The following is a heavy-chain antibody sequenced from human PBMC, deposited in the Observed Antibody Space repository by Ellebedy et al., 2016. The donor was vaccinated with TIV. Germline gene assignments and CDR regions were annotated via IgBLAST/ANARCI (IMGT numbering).Heavy chain of an antibody. Sequence: GESLKISCAASGFTFSDYYMSWIRQAPGKGLEWVSYISSSSSYTNYADSVKGRFTISRDNAKNSLYLQMNSLRAEDTAVYYCAKDPWGAVYWGQGTLVTVSS. CDR3: AKDPWGAVY. CDR1: GFTFSDYY. D-gene: IGHD3-16*01. J-gene: IGHJ4*02. V-gene: IGHV3-11*06. CDR2: ISSSSSYT.